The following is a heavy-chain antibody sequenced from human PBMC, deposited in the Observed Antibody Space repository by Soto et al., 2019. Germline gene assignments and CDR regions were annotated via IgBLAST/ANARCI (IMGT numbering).Heavy chain of an antibody. CDR2: ISGSGAST. Sequence: EVQLLESGGGLVQPGGSLRLSCAASGFTFSSYAMSWVRQAPGKGLEWVSAISGSGASTYYADSVKGRFTISRDNSKNTVYLEMNSLRAEETGVYYCAHFAWFIDYWCQGNLVTVS. J-gene: IGHJ4*02. V-gene: IGHV3-23*01. CDR1: GFTFSSYA. CDR3: AHFAWFIDY. D-gene: IGHD3-9*01.